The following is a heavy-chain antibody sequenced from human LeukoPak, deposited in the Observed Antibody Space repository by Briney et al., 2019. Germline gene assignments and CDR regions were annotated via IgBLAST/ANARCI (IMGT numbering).Heavy chain of an antibody. D-gene: IGHD3-22*01. V-gene: IGHV4-39*01. J-gene: IGHJ4*02. CDR1: GGSISSSSYY. CDR3: AARYYYDSSTGY. Sequence: TSETLSLTCTVSGGSISSSSYYWGWIRQPPGKGLEWIGSIYYSGSTYYNPSLKSRVTISVDTSKNQFSLKLSSVTAADTAVYYCAARYYYDSSTGYWGQGTLVTVSS. CDR2: IYYSGST.